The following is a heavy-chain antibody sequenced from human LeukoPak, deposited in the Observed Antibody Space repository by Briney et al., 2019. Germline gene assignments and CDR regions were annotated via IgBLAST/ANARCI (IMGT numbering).Heavy chain of an antibody. CDR2: IYPGDSDT. CDR1: GYSFTTYW. Sequence: GESLKISCKGSGYSFTTYWIGWVRQMPGKGLEWMGIIYPGDSDTRYSPSFQGQVTMSVDKSISTAYLQWSSLKASDTPMYYCARQHYGDYVDYWGQGTLVTVSS. J-gene: IGHJ4*02. D-gene: IGHD4-17*01. CDR3: ARQHYGDYVDY. V-gene: IGHV5-51*01.